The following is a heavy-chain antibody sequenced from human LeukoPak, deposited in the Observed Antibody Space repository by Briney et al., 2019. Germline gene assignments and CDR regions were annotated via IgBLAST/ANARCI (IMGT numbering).Heavy chain of an antibody. D-gene: IGHD5-12*01. V-gene: IGHV3-43*02. Sequence: PGGSLRLSCAALGLTFVDMAMPGAGKAPGRVLRGSSLFSGDGGSTYYADSVKGRFTISRDNSKNSLYLQMNSLRTEDTALYYCAKGIKSHRVATISLAYWGQGTLVTVSS. CDR1: GLTFVDMA. CDR2: FSGDGGST. J-gene: IGHJ4*02. CDR3: AKGIKSHRVATISLAY.